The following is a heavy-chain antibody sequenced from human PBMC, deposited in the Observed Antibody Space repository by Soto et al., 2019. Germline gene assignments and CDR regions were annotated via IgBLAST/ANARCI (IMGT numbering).Heavy chain of an antibody. D-gene: IGHD4-17*01. CDR3: RYGDYDASDS. Sequence: GGSVRLSCAASGFTFSSYAMHWVRQAPGKGLEWVAVISYDGSNKYYADSVKGRFTISRDNSKNTLYLQMNSLRAEDTAVYYCRYGDYDASDSWGQGTTVTVS. CDR1: GFTFSSYA. V-gene: IGHV3-30-3*01. J-gene: IGHJ3*02. CDR2: ISYDGSNK.